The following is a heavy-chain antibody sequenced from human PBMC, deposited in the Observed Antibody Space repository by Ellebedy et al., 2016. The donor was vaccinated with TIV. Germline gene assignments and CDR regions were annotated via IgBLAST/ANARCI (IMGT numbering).Heavy chain of an antibody. J-gene: IGHJ4*02. CDR1: GDSVSSKSAA. CDR2: TYYRSKWYN. V-gene: IGHV6-1*01. CDR3: AREIRAYDS. Sequence: SQTLSLTCAISGDSVSSKSAAWTWLRQSPWRGLECLGRTYYRSKWYNEYAVSVESRITINSDTFKNQFSLQLSSVTPEDTAIYYCAREIRAYDSWGQGTLVTVSS.